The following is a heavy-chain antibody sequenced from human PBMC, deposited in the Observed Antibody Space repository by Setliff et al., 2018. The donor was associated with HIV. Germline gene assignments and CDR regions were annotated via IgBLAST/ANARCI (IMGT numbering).Heavy chain of an antibody. D-gene: IGHD3-10*01. V-gene: IGHV3-72*01. Sequence: GSLRLSCVVSGITFSDHELGWVRQAPGKGLEWVGRIRKKDYSYITEYAASVKGRFTISREDSKNSLYLQINSLKTEDTATYYCIFYYYGYPYWGQGTLVTVS. CDR2: IRKKDYSYIT. CDR3: IFYYYGYPY. CDR1: GITFSDHE. J-gene: IGHJ4*02.